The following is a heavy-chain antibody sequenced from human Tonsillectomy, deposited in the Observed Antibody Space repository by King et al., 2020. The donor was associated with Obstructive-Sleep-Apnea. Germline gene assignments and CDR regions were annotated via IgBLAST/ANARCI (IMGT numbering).Heavy chain of an antibody. Sequence: QLHEAGPGLVKPSETRSLTCTVSGGSISSYYWSWIRQPPGKGLEWIGYIYYSGSTNYNPSLKSRVTISVDTSKNQFSLKLSSVTAADTAVYYCARVRDGYNSHFDYWGQGTLVTVSS. V-gene: IGHV4-59*01. CDR3: ARVRDGYNSHFDY. D-gene: IGHD5-24*01. CDR2: IYYSGST. J-gene: IGHJ4*02. CDR1: GGSISSYY.